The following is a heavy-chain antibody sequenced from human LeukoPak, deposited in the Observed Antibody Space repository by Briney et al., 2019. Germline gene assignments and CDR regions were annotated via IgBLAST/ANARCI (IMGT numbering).Heavy chain of an antibody. CDR3: ARPYDSSGYYGY. J-gene: IGHJ4*02. D-gene: IGHD3-22*01. Sequence: SETLSLTCTVSGGSISSSSYYWGWIRQPPGKGLEWIGSIYYSGSTYYNPSLKSRVTISVDTSKNQFSLKLSSVTAADTAVYHCARPYDSSGYYGYWGQGTLVTVSS. CDR2: IYYSGST. CDR1: GGSISSSSYY. V-gene: IGHV4-39*01.